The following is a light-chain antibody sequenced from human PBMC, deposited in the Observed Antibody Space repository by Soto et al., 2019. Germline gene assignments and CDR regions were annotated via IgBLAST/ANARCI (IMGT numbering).Light chain of an antibody. V-gene: IGKV1-5*01. CDR2: VGS. CDR3: QQVLRYPLT. CDR1: KRRSTW. Sequence: VPVTRWPSAVSASVGDRLTITCLASKRRSTWLAWYLHQPGSAPQLLIYVGSTRQCGVPARFSGSGSGADFTLTINSVEPEDFAAYYCQQVLRYPLTFGGGTKVDIK. J-gene: IGKJ4*01.